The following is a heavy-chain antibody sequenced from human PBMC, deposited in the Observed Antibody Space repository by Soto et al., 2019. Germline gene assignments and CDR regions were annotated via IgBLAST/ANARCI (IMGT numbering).Heavy chain of an antibody. CDR3: AREGRDGYNDWYFDL. CDR1: GFTFSSYG. D-gene: IGHD5-12*01. CDR2: IWYDGSNK. V-gene: IGHV3-33*01. J-gene: IGHJ2*01. Sequence: QVQLVESGGGVVQPGRSLRLSCAASGFTFSSYGMHWVRQAPGKGLEWVAGIWYDGSNKYYADSVKGRFTISRDNSKNTLYLQRNSLRAEDTAVYYCAREGRDGYNDWYFDLWGRGTLVTVSS.